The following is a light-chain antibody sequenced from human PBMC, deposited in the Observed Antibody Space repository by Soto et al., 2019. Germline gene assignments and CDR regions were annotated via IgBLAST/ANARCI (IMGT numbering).Light chain of an antibody. CDR3: QSYDSSLSAGV. Sequence: QSVLTQPPSVSGAPGQRVTISCTGSSSNIGAGYDVHWYQQLPGTAPKLLIYGNSNRPSGVPDRFSGSKSGTSASLAITGLQAEDEADYYCQSYDSSLSAGVFGGGTKLTVL. V-gene: IGLV1-40*01. CDR1: SSNIGAGYD. CDR2: GNS. J-gene: IGLJ3*02.